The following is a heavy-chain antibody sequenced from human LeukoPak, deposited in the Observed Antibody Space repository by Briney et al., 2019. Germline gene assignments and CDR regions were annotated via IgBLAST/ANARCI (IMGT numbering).Heavy chain of an antibody. CDR1: GGSISSYY. CDR3: ARVFANYSSSWYTFGGNAFDI. V-gene: IGHV4-34*01. CDR2: INHSGST. Sequence: SETLSLTCTVSGGSISSYYWSWIRQPPGKGLEWIGEINHSGSTNYNPSLKSRVTISVDTSKNQFSLKLSSVTAADTAVYYCARVFANYSSSWYTFGGNAFDIWGQGTMVTVSS. D-gene: IGHD6-13*01. J-gene: IGHJ3*02.